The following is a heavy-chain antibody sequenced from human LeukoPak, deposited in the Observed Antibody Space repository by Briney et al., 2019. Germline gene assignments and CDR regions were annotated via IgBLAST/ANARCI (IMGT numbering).Heavy chain of an antibody. Sequence: PSETLSLTCAVYGGSFSGYYWSWIRPPPGKGLEWIGEINHSGSTNHNPSLKSRVTISVDTSKNQFSLKLSSVTAADTAVYYCARRRRQWLVPGAGFDPWGQGTLVTVSS. CDR3: ARRRRQWLVPGAGFDP. D-gene: IGHD6-19*01. V-gene: IGHV4-34*01. J-gene: IGHJ5*02. CDR1: GGSFSGYY. CDR2: INHSGST.